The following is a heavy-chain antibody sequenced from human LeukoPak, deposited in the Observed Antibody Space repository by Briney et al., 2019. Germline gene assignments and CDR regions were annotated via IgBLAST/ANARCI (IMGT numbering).Heavy chain of an antibody. CDR2: ISFDGIIT. CDR1: GFTFDDYA. J-gene: IGHJ6*03. CDR3: ARGASYDFWSGYYTQNYYYYYMDV. V-gene: IGHV3-43D*03. Sequence: GGSLRLSCAASGFTFDDYAMHWVRQAPGKGLEWVSLISFDGIITYYADSVKGRFTIYRDNAKNSLYLQMNSLRAEDTALYYCARGASYDFWSGYYTQNYYYYYMDVWGKGTTVTVSS. D-gene: IGHD3-3*01.